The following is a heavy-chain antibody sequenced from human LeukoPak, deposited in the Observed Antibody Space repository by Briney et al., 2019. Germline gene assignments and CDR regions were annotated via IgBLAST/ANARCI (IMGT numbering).Heavy chain of an antibody. J-gene: IGHJ4*02. Sequence: SETLSLTCTFSGGSVSSYYWSWIRQPAGKGLEWIGRIYTSGSTNYNPSLKSRVTMSVDTSKNQFSLRLSSVTAADAAVYYCARAPSFSYISSFGNFDYWGQGTLVIVSS. CDR3: ARAPSFSYISSFGNFDY. CDR1: GGSVSSYY. V-gene: IGHV4-4*07. CDR2: IYTSGST. D-gene: IGHD6-6*01.